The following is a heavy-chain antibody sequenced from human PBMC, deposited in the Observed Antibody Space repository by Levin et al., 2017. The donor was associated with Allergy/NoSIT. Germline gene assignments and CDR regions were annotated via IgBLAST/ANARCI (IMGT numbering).Heavy chain of an antibody. CDR3: TRDLGEDTTMIFFDF. D-gene: IGHD5-18*01. CDR2: SSAYNGKT. V-gene: IGHV1-18*01. CDR1: GYIFTSFG. Sequence: ASVKVSCKASGYIFTSFGISWVRQAPGQGLEWMGWSSAYNGKTNYGQKFQGRVTMTTDTSTSTAYMEVRSLRSDDTAVYFCTRDLGEDTTMIFFDFWGQGTLVTVSS. J-gene: IGHJ4*02.